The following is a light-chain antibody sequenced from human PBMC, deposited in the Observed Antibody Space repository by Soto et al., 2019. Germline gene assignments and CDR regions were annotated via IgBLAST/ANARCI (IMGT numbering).Light chain of an antibody. J-gene: IGKJ2*01. CDR3: QQYIKWPRT. CDR1: QSISTI. V-gene: IGKV3-15*01. CDR2: GAS. Sequence: EIVMTQSPATLSVSPGERATLSCRASQSISTILAWYQQRPGQTPRLLMYGASTRAAGIPARFSGSGSGTEFTLTISSRQSEDFAVYYCQQYIKWPRTFGQGTKLASK.